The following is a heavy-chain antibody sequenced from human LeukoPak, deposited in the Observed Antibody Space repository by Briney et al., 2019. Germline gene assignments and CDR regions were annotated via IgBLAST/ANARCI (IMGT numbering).Heavy chain of an antibody. CDR2: ISSSNSYI. V-gene: IGHV3-21*04. CDR3: ARVLAARAYYYYYYMDV. J-gene: IGHJ6*03. CDR1: GFTFSSYS. D-gene: IGHD6-6*01. Sequence: GGSLRLSCAASGFTFSSYSMNWVRQAPGKGLEWVSSISSSNSYIYYADSVKGRFTISRDNAKNSLYLQMNSLRAEDTAVYYCARVLAARAYYYYYYMDVWGKGTTVTVSS.